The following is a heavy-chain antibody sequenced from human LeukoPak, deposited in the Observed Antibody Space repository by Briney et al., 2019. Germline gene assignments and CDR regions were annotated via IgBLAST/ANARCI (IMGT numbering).Heavy chain of an antibody. CDR2: IIPIVGTA. D-gene: IGHD3-10*01. J-gene: IGHJ4*02. V-gene: IGHV1-69*01. CDR3: AREGLPYYYGSGSFSSPFDY. CDR1: GGTFSSYA. Sequence: SVKVSCKASGGTFSSYAISWVRQAPGQGLEWMGGIIPIVGTANYAQKFQGRVTITADESTSTAYMELSSLRSEDTAVYYCAREGLPYYYGSGSFSSPFDYWGQGTLVTVSS.